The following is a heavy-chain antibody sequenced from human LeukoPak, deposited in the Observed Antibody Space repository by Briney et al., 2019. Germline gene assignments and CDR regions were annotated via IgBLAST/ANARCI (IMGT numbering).Heavy chain of an antibody. Sequence: KPSETLSLTCAVSGYSITSGFSWGWIRQPPGKGLEWIGTISHSGTTDYKSTLESRLTISMDTSKKLFSLRLTSVTAADTAVYYCAREGAVPGIDPWGQGTLVTVSS. CDR1: GYSITSGFS. J-gene: IGHJ5*02. D-gene: IGHD3-16*01. CDR2: ISHSGTT. CDR3: AREGAVPGIDP. V-gene: IGHV4-38-2*02.